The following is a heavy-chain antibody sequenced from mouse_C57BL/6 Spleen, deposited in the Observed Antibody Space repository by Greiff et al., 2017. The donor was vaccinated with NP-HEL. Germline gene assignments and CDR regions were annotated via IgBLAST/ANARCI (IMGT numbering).Heavy chain of an antibody. CDR3: ARAGLDYAMDY. V-gene: IGHV1-64*01. Sequence: QVQLQQPGAELVKPGASVKLSCKASGYTFTSYWMHWVKQRPGPGLEWIGMIHPNSGSTNYNEKFKSKATLTVDKSSSTAYMQLSSLTSEDSAVYYCARAGLDYAMDYWGQGTSVTVSS. J-gene: IGHJ4*01. CDR2: IHPNSGST. CDR1: GYTFTSYW.